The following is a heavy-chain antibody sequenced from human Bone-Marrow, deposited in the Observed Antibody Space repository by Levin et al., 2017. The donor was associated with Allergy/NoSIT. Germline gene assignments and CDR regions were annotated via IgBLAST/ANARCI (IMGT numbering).Heavy chain of an antibody. J-gene: IGHJ6*02. Sequence: SETLSLTCAVYGGSFSDYYWSWIRQPPGKGLEWIGEIYHSGSTNNNPSLKSRVTISIDTSKNQFSLNLSSVTAADPAVYYCARVRVILTGYYRGSQASYYCGMDVWGQGTTVTVSS. CDR1: GGSFSDYY. CDR3: ARVRVILTGYYRGSQASYYCGMDV. CDR2: IYHSGST. D-gene: IGHD3-9*01. V-gene: IGHV4-34*01.